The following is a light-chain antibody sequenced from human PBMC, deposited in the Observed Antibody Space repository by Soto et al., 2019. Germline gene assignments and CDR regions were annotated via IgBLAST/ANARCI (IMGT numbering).Light chain of an antibody. CDR2: DAS. CDR1: QSVSSTY. J-gene: IGKJ3*01. Sequence: IVLTQSPGTLSLSPGDRVTLSCRASQSVSSTYLAWYQQKPGQAPRLLIYDASSRATGIPDRFSGSGSGTDFTLTISRLEPEDFAVYYCQQYGSSPGLFTFGPGTKVDIK. CDR3: QQYGSSPGLFT. V-gene: IGKV3-20*01.